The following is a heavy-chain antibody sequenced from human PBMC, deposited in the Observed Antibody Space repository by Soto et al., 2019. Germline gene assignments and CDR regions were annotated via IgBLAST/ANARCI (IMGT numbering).Heavy chain of an antibody. Sequence: RRLSCVASGFTFKTYSMNWVRQAPGKGLVWVSYISSSSSTIYYTDSVKGRFTTSRDNAKNSLYLQMNSLRDEDTAVYYCARDYLNTVTTRSLDYWGQGTLVTVSS. CDR3: ARDYLNTVTTRSLDY. J-gene: IGHJ4*02. CDR1: GFTFKTYS. V-gene: IGHV3-48*02. D-gene: IGHD4-17*01. CDR2: ISSSSSTI.